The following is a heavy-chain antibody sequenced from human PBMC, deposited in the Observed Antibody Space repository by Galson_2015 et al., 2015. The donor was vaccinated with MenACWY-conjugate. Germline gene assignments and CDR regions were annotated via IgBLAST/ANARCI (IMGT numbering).Heavy chain of an antibody. CDR1: GGSISSRSYF. CDR2: IYYSGNT. Sequence: ATLSLTCPVSGGSISSRSYFWGWIRQPPGKGLEWIGSIYYSGNTYYNASLKSRITISVDTSKNQFSLNLSSVTAADTAVYYCARHVRGIAAAGSALEGGRQDYWGQGTSVTVSS. V-gene: IGHV4-39*01. J-gene: IGHJ4*02. D-gene: IGHD6-13*01. CDR3: ARHVRGIAAAGSALEGGRQDY.